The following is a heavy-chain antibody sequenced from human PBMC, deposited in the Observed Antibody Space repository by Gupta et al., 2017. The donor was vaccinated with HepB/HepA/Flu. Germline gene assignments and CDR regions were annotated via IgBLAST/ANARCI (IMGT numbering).Heavy chain of an antibody. CDR3: ARSGYSGYDVGFDY. V-gene: IGHV1-8*01. J-gene: IGHJ4*02. D-gene: IGHD5-12*01. Sequence: TFTSYDINWVRQATGQGLEWMGWMNPNSGNTGYAQKFQGRVTMTRNTSISTAYMELSSLRSEDTAVYYCARSGYSGYDVGFDYWGQGTLVTVYS. CDR2: MNPNSGNT. CDR1: TFTSYD.